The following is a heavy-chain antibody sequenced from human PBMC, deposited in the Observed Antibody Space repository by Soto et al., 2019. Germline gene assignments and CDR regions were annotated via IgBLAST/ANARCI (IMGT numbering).Heavy chain of an antibody. Sequence: QVQLVESGGGVVQPGRSLRLSCAASGFTFSSYGMHWARQAPGEGLEWVAVISYDGNRKYYADSVKGRFTISRDFSKNTVDLHMNSLRVEVTAVYFCARKGYGGRWSLDYWGQGILVTVSS. CDR1: GFTFSSYG. J-gene: IGHJ4*02. CDR2: ISYDGNRK. V-gene: IGHV3-30*03. D-gene: IGHD6-13*01. CDR3: ARKGYGGRWSLDY.